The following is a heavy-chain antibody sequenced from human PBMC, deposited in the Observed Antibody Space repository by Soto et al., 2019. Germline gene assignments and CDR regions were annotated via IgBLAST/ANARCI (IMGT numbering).Heavy chain of an antibody. CDR1: GGTFSSYA. D-gene: IGHD3-22*01. V-gene: IGHV1-69*01. J-gene: IGHJ6*02. Sequence: QVQLVQSGAEVKKPGSSVKVSCKASGGTFSSYAISWVRQAPGQGLEWMGGIIPIFGTANYAQKFQGRVTITAEESTSTAYMELSSLRSEDTAVYYCAREVRYDSSGYYSYYYYGMDVWGQGTTVTVSS. CDR2: IIPIFGTA. CDR3: AREVRYDSSGYYSYYYYGMDV.